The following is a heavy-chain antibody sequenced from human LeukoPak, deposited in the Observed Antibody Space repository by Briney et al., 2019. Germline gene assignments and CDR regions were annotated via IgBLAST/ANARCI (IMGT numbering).Heavy chain of an antibody. V-gene: IGHV3-23*01. D-gene: IGHD4-23*01. CDR1: GFTFSSYA. CDR2: IRGSGGDT. Sequence: PGGSLRLSCVDSGFTFSSYAMSWVRQAPGKGLEWVSAIRGSGGDTFYADSVKGRFTISRDNSKNTLYLQMNSLRAEDTAVYYCARGVAVVTPYFDYWGQGTLVTVSS. CDR3: ARGVAVVTPYFDY. J-gene: IGHJ4*02.